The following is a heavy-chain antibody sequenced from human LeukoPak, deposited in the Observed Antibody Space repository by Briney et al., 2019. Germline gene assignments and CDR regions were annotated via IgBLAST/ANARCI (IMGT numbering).Heavy chain of an antibody. J-gene: IGHJ4*02. CDR1: GGTFSSYT. V-gene: IGHV1-69*04. CDR2: IIPILGIA. CDR3: ARDLDSGSYFPTDY. D-gene: IGHD1-26*01. Sequence: SVKASCKASGGTFSSYTISWVRQAPGQGLEWMGRIIPILGIANYAQKFQGRVTITADKSTCTAYMELSSLRSEDTAVYYCARDLDSGSYFPTDYWGQGTLVTVSS.